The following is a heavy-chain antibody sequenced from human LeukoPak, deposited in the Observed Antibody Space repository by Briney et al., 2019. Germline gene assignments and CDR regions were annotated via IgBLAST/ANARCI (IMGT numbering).Heavy chain of an antibody. Sequence: SVKVSCKASGGTFISYAISWVGQAPGQGLEWMGGIIPIFGTANYPQNFQARVTITADESTSTAYMELSSLRSEDTAVYYCARCGVYCTNGVCTWYYFDYWGQGTLDTVSS. D-gene: IGHD2-8*01. CDR3: ARCGVYCTNGVCTWYYFDY. J-gene: IGHJ4*02. V-gene: IGHV1-69*13. CDR2: IIPIFGTA. CDR1: GGTFISYA.